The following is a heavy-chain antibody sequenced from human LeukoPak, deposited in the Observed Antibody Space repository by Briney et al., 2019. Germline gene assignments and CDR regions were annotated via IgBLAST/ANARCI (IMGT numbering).Heavy chain of an antibody. CDR3: ARKRIMITFGGVIGLYFDY. J-gene: IGHJ4*02. CDR1: GGSFSGYY. Sequence: PSETLSLTCAVYGGSFSGYYWSWIRQPPGKGLEWIGEINHSGSTNYNPSLKSRVTIPVDTSKNQFSLKLSSVTAADTAVYYCARKRIMITFGGVIGLYFDYWGQGTLVTVSS. CDR2: INHSGST. D-gene: IGHD3-16*02. V-gene: IGHV4-34*01.